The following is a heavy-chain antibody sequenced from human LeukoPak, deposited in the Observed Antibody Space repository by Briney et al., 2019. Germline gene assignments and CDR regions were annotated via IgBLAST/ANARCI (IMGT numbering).Heavy chain of an antibody. CDR2: IIPIFGTA. V-gene: IGHV1-69*05. CDR3: ASGNCGGDCYSDY. D-gene: IGHD2-21*02. CDR1: GGTFSSYA. Sequence: SVKVSCKASGGTFSSYAISWVRQAPGQGLEWMGGIIPIFGTANYAQKFQGRVTITTDESTSTAYMELSSLRSEDTAVYYCASGNCGGDCYSDYWGQGTLVTVSS. J-gene: IGHJ4*02.